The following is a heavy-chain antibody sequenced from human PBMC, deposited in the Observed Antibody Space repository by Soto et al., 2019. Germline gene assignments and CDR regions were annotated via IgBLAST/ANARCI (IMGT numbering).Heavy chain of an antibody. J-gene: IGHJ4*02. CDR3: ARDRAGYYSHFVY. V-gene: IGHV1-69*01. Sequence: QVYLVQSGAEVKKPGSSVKVSCKALRGTFTNYAFSWVRQAPGPGLEWMGGIMPFFGSGNYAQKFQGRINITADESTSSVYLELTSLRSEDTAVYYCARDRAGYYSHFVYWGQGTLVTVSS. D-gene: IGHD3-22*01. CDR1: RGTFTNYA. CDR2: IMPFFGSG.